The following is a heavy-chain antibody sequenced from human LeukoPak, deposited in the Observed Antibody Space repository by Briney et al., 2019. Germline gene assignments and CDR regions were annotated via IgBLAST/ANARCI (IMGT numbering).Heavy chain of an antibody. V-gene: IGHV1-18*01. J-gene: IGHJ5*02. D-gene: IGHD6-19*01. CDR2: ISAYNGNT. CDR1: GYTFINYA. CDR3: AQGLDNWFDP. Sequence: ASVKVSCKASGYTFINYAITWVRQAPGQGLEWMGWISAYNGNTNYAQKLQGRVTMTTDTSTSTAYMELRSLRSDDTAVYYCAQGLDNWFDPWGQGTLVTVSS.